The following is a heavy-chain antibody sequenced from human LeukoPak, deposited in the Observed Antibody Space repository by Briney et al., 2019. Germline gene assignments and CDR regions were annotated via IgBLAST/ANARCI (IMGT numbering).Heavy chain of an antibody. CDR3: AKVGLTVTTILDYFDY. Sequence: GRSLRLSCAASGFTFSSYAMHWVRQAPGKGLEWVAVISYDGSNKYYADSVKGRFTISRDNSKNTLFLLMNSLRAEDTAVYYCAKVGLTVTTILDYFDYWGQGTLVTVSS. CDR2: ISYDGSNK. D-gene: IGHD4-11*01. V-gene: IGHV3-30*04. CDR1: GFTFSSYA. J-gene: IGHJ4*02.